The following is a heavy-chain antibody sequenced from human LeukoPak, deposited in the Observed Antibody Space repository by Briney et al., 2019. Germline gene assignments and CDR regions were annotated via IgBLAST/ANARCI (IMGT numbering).Heavy chain of an antibody. V-gene: IGHV4-59*01. Sequence: SETLSLTCTVSGGSISSYYLSWIRQPPGKGLEWVGYIYYSGSTNYNPSLKSRVTISVDTSKNQFSLKLSSVTAADTAVYYCARMNPAGYSYGFGFDPWGQGTLVTVSS. J-gene: IGHJ5*02. D-gene: IGHD5-18*01. CDR1: GGSISSYY. CDR2: IYYSGST. CDR3: ARMNPAGYSYGFGFDP.